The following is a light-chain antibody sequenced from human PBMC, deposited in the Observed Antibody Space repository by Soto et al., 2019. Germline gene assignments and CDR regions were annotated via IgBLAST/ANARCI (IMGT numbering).Light chain of an antibody. V-gene: IGKV3-20*01. CDR2: GAS. CDR1: QSVSSSY. Sequence: NGVTQSAGTLSLSKGERATLSCRASQSVSSSYLAWYQQKPGQAPRLLIYGASSRATGIPDRFSGTGSETDFTLTINRLEPEDFAVYYCQQYENSPITFGQGTRLEI. CDR3: QQYENSPIT. J-gene: IGKJ5*01.